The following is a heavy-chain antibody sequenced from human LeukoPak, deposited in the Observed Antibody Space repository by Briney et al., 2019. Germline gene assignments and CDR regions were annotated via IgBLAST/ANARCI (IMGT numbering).Heavy chain of an antibody. Sequence: ASVKVSCKASGYTFTGYYMHWVRQAPGQGLEWMGWINPNSGGTNYAQKFQGRVTMTRDTSISTAYMELSRLRSDDAAVYYCARDRMGAVAGLYYYYYYGMDVWGQGTTVTVSS. CDR3: ARDRMGAVAGLYYYYYYGMDV. CDR2: INPNSGGT. J-gene: IGHJ6*02. V-gene: IGHV1-2*02. CDR1: GYTFTGYY. D-gene: IGHD6-19*01.